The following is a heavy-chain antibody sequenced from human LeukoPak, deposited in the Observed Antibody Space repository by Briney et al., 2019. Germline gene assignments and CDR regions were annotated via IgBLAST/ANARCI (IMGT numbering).Heavy chain of an antibody. Sequence: ASVKVSCKASGYTFTSYGISWVRQAPGQGLECMGWISAYNGNTNYAQKLQGRVTMTTDTSTSTAYMELRSLRSDDTAVYYCARDRFPHQGSSSWYGGFDYWGQGTLVTVSS. CDR1: GYTFTSYG. V-gene: IGHV1-18*01. D-gene: IGHD6-13*01. CDR3: ARDRFPHQGSSSWYGGFDY. CDR2: ISAYNGNT. J-gene: IGHJ4*02.